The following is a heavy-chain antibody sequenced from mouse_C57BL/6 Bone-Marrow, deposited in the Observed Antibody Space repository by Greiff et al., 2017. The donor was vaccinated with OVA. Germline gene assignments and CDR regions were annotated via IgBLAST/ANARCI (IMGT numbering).Heavy chain of an antibody. D-gene: IGHD2-2*01. V-gene: IGHV1-22*01. CDR1: GYTFTDYN. J-gene: IGHJ3*01. Sequence: VQLKQSGPELVKPGASVKMSCKASGYTFTDYNMHWVKQSHGKSLEWIGYINPNNGGTSYNQKFKGKATLTVNKSSSTAYMELRSLTSEDSAVYYCARKGDYYGYDGFAYWGQGTLVTVSA. CDR2: INPNNGGT. CDR3: ARKGDYYGYDGFAY.